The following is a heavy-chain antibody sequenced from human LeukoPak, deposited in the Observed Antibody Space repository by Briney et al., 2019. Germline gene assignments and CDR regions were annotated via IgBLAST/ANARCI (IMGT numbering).Heavy chain of an antibody. CDR1: GYTFTSYY. CDR2: INPSGGST. V-gene: IGHV1-46*01. Sequence: ASVKVSCKASGYTFTSYYMHWVRQAPGQGLEWMGIINPSGGSTSYAQKFQGRVTMTRDTPTSTVYMELSSLRSEDTPVYYCARDGGISSSWYGWHYWGQGTLVTVSS. CDR3: ARDGGISSSWYGWHY. J-gene: IGHJ4*02. D-gene: IGHD6-13*01.